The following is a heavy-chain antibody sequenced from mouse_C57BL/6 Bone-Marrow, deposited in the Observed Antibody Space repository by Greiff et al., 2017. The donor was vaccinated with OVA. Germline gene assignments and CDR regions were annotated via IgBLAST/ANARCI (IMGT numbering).Heavy chain of an antibody. D-gene: IGHD4-1*01. V-gene: IGHV1-84*01. J-gene: IGHJ2*01. CDR2: IYPGSGNT. CDR1: GYTFTDYY. CDR3: ARGDWDYFDY. Sequence: LVESGPELVKPGASVKISCKASGYTFTDYYINWVKQRPGQGLAWLGWIYPGSGNTKYNEKFKGKATLTVDTSSSTAYMQLSSLTSEDSAVYFCARGDWDYFDYWGQGTTLTVSS.